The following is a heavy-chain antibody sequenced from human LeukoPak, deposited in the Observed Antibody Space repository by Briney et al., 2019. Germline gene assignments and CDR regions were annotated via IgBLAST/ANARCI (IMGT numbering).Heavy chain of an antibody. CDR3: VKDPSGNYFYFDY. CDR1: GFTFSSFA. V-gene: IGHV3-64D*09. CDR2: ISSDGGRT. D-gene: IGHD1-26*01. Sequence: PGGSLRLSCSASGFTFSSFALFWVRQAPGKGLEYVSGISSDGGRTNYADSVKARFTISRDNSKVTLYLQMTSLRPEDTAIYYCVKDPSGNYFYFDYWGQGTLVTVSS. J-gene: IGHJ4*02.